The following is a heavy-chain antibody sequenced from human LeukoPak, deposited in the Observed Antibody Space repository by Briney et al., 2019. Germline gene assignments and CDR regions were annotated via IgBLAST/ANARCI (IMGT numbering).Heavy chain of an antibody. J-gene: IGHJ4*02. V-gene: IGHV4-30-4*08. CDR2: IYYSGST. CDR1: GGSISSGDYY. D-gene: IGHD2-15*01. CDR3: AIGWWGSFDY. Sequence: SETVSLTCTVSGGSISSGDYYWSWIRQPPGKGLEWIGYIYYSGSTYYNPSLKSRVTISVDTSKNQFSLKLSSVTAADTAVYYCAIGWWGSFDYWGQGTLVTVSS.